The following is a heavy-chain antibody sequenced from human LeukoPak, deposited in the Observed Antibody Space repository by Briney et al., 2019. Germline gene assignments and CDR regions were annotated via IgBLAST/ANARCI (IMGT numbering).Heavy chain of an antibody. J-gene: IGHJ5*02. Sequence: PGGSLRLSCAASGFTFSSYAMSWVRQAPGKGLEWVSSISSSSTYIYYADSVKGRFTVSRDNAKNSLYLQMNSLKTEDTAVYYCVRIRWGDTNWFDPWGQGTLVTVSS. D-gene: IGHD3-16*01. CDR1: GFTFSSYA. CDR3: VRIRWGDTNWFDP. V-gene: IGHV3-21*03. CDR2: ISSSSTYI.